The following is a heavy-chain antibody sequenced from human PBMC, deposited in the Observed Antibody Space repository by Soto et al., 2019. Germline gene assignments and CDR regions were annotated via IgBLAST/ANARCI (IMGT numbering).Heavy chain of an antibody. Sequence: SETLSLTCAVYGGSFSGYYWTWIRQPPGTGLEWIGEINHSGSTNYNPSLKSRVTISVDTSKNQFSLKPSDSAMYYCASYHFDNIGYQADYWGPGTLVTVSS. D-gene: IGHD3-22*01. CDR3: ASYHFDNIGYQADY. CDR2: INHSGST. V-gene: IGHV4-34*01. J-gene: IGHJ4*02. CDR1: GGSFSGYY.